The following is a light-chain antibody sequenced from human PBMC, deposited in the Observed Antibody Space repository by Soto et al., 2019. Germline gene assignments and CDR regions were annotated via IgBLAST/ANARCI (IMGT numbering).Light chain of an antibody. CDR3: CSYAGSSTWV. CDR2: EDT. CDR1: SSDVRSYNL. V-gene: IGLV2-23*01. Sequence: QSALTQPASVSGSPGQSITISCTGTSSDVRSYNLVSWYQQHPAKGPKLMIYEDTKRPSGVSNRFSGSKSGNTASLTISGLQAEDEADYYCCSYAGSSTWVFGGGTKLTVL. J-gene: IGLJ3*02.